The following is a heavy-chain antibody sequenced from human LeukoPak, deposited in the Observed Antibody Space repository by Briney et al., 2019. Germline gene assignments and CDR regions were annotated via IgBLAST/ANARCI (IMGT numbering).Heavy chain of an antibody. CDR3: ARDWGTYFDY. Sequence: PQTLSLTCNVSGGSISSGGSRWSWIRQHPGKGLEWIGYIYYSGSTYYNPSLESRLTMSVDTSKNQFSLHLTSVTAADTAVYYCARDWGTYFDYWGQGTLVTVSS. D-gene: IGHD7-27*01. V-gene: IGHV4-31*03. CDR1: GGSISSGGSR. CDR2: IYYSGST. J-gene: IGHJ4*02.